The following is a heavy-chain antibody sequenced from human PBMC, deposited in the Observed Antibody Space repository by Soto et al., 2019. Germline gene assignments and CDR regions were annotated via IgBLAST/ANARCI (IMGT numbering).Heavy chain of an antibody. CDR2: ISALTGSS. J-gene: IGHJ3*01. Sequence: QVQLVQSGAEVKKPEASVKVSCKASGYTFTSSGMSWVRQAPGQGLEWMGWISALTGSSEYAQRFQVRVTMTTDISTSTAYMELRRLRSEDTAVYYCARAFFYQGSDSRGYSFDAFDFWGPGTLVTVSS. CDR3: ARAFFYQGSDSRGYSFDAFDF. D-gene: IGHD3-22*01. V-gene: IGHV1-18*01. CDR1: GYTFTSSG.